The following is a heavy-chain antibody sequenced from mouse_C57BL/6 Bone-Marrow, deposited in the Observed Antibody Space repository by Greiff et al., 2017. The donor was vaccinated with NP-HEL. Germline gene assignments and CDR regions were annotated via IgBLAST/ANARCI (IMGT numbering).Heavy chain of an antibody. J-gene: IGHJ1*03. D-gene: IGHD2-4*01. CDR1: GYTFTDYY. Sequence: EVQLQQSGPELVKPGASVKISCKASGYTFTDYYMNWVKQSHGKSLEWIGDINPNNGGTSYNQKFKGKATLTVDKSSSTAYMELRSLTSEDSAVYYCARCDYEGYFDVWGTGTTVTVSS. CDR3: ARCDYEGYFDV. V-gene: IGHV1-26*01. CDR2: INPNNGGT.